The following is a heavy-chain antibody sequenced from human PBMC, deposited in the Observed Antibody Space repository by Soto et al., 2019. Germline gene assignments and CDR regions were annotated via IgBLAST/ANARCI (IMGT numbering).Heavy chain of an antibody. CDR1: GYTFTSYY. Sequence: GASVKVSCKASGYTFTSYYMHWVRQAPGQGLEWIGIINPSGGSTSYAQKLQGRVTMTRDTSTSTVYMELSSLLFDYTAVYYCARARGCSGGSCYSKYYYGMDVWG. CDR3: ARARGCSGGSCYSKYYYGMDV. CDR2: INPSGGST. V-gene: IGHV1-46*01. D-gene: IGHD2-15*01. J-gene: IGHJ6*02.